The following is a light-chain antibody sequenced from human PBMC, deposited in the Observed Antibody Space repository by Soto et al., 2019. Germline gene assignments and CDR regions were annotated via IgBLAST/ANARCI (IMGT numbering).Light chain of an antibody. Sequence: AITMTQSPSSLSASVGDRTTITCRASQDVRCDLGWYHQKPGKAPEILIDAASTLQSGVPSRFSGSGSGTDFTLTISSLQPEDAATYYCIQYHNYPYTFGQGTKLEIK. CDR1: QDVRCD. CDR3: IQYHNYPYT. CDR2: AAS. V-gene: IGKV1-6*01. J-gene: IGKJ2*01.